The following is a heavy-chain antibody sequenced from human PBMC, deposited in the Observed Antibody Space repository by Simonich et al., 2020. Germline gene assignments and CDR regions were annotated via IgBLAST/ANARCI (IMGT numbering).Heavy chain of an antibody. CDR3: ARGKGWKNAFDI. J-gene: IGHJ3*02. CDR1: GGSFSGYY. V-gene: IGHV4-34*01. CDR2: INNSGST. D-gene: IGHD1-1*01. Sequence: QVQLQQWGSGLLKPSETLSLTCAVYGGSFSGYYWSWIRQPPGKGLEWIGEINNSGSTNYNPSRKSRVTISVDTSKNQVSLKLSSVTAADTAVYYCARGKGWKNAFDIWGQGTMVTVSS.